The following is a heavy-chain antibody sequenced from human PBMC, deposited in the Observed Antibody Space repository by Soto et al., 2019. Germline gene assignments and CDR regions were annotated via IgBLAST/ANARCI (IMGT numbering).Heavy chain of an antibody. CDR1: GFTVSSNY. CDR2: IYTGGTT. Sequence: EVQLVESGGGLVQPGGSLRLSCAASGFTVSSNYMSWVRQAPGKGLEWVSVIYTGGTTYYADSVKGRFTISRDNSKNTLYLHMKSLRAEDTAVYYCAREENYDSSGYFSWGQGTLVTVSS. D-gene: IGHD3-22*01. V-gene: IGHV3-66*01. CDR3: AREENYDSSGYFS. J-gene: IGHJ5*02.